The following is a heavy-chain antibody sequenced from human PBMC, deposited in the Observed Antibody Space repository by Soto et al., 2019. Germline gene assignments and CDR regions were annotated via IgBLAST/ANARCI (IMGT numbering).Heavy chain of an antibody. CDR1: GFTFSFCA. Sequence: EVQLLESGGGLVQPGGSLRLSCAASGFTFSFCAMSWVRQAPGKGLKWVSSIRGSGGDTYYADSVRGRFTISRDNSKNTLCLQMNSLRVEDTAVYYCVKGDGDSYYYFDSWGQGTVVTVSS. CDR3: VKGDGDSYYYFDS. V-gene: IGHV3-23*01. J-gene: IGHJ4*02. D-gene: IGHD2-21*01. CDR2: IRGSGGDT.